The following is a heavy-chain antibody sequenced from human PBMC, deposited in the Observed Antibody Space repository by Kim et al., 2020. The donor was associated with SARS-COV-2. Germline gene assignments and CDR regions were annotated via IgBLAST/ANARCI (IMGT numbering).Heavy chain of an antibody. CDR3: ARGVKGGVVAATRRVERRGGYAFDI. Sequence: ASVKVSCKASGYTFTSYDINWVRQATGQGLEWMGWMNPNSGNTGYAQKFQGRVTMTRNTSISTAYMELSSLRSEDTAVYYCARGVKGGVVAATRRVERRGGYAFDIWGQGTMVTVSS. CDR1: GYTFTSYD. D-gene: IGHD2-15*01. J-gene: IGHJ3*02. CDR2: MNPNSGNT. V-gene: IGHV1-8*01.